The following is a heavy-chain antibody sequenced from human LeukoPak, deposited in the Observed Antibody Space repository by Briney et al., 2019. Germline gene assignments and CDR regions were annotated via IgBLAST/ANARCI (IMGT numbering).Heavy chain of an antibody. CDR2: ISSSSTTI. Sequence: GSLRLSCSASGFTFSSYSMNWVRQAPGKGLEWFSYISSSSTTIYYAYSVKGRFTISRDNAKNSLYLQMNSLRVADTAVYYCARGPYKDFWSGYSDYWGQGTLVTVSS. J-gene: IGHJ4*02. D-gene: IGHD3-3*01. CDR3: ARGPYKDFWSGYSDY. CDR1: GFTFSSYS. V-gene: IGHV3-48*01.